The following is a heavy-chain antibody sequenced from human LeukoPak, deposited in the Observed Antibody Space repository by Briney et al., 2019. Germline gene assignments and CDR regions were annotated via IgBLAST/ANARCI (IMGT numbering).Heavy chain of an antibody. J-gene: IGHJ4*02. D-gene: IGHD3-22*01. CDR3: AKGTYDSRGHFDY. CDR1: GFTFSSYA. CDR2: ISGSGTNT. V-gene: IGHV3-23*01. Sequence: QPGGSLRLSCAASGFTFSSYAMTWVRQAPGKGLEWVSGISGSGTNTYYADSVKGRFTISRDNSKNTLYLQMSSLRAEDTAAYYCAKGTYDSRGHFDYWGQGTLVTVSS.